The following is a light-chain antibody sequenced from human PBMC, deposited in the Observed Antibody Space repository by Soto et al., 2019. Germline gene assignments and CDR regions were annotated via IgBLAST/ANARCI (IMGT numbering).Light chain of an antibody. CDR2: DVS. CDR3: CSYAGSDTYV. Sequence: QSVLTQPRSVSGSPGQSVTISCTGTSSDVGGYNFVSWYQQHPGKAPKLIIFDVSKRPSGVPDRFSASKSDNTASLTISGLKDEDEYDYYCCSYAGSDTYVFATGTKVTV. J-gene: IGLJ1*01. V-gene: IGLV2-11*01. CDR1: SSDVGGYNF.